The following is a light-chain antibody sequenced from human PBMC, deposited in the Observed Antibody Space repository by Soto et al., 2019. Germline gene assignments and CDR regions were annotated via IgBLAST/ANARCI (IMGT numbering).Light chain of an antibody. Sequence: DIQMTQSPSTLSASVGDRVTITCRASQSISSWLAWYQERPGKAPKLLIHQASNLESGVPSRFSGSGSGTEFTLTISSLQPDDSATYYCQQYNRYSPFGQGTKVDI. CDR3: QQYNRYSP. J-gene: IGKJ1*01. V-gene: IGKV1-5*03. CDR2: QAS. CDR1: QSISSW.